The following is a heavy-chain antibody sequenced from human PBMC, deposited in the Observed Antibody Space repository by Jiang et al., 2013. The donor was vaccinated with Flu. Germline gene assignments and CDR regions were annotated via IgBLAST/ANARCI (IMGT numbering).Heavy chain of an antibody. V-gene: IGHV3-23*01. CDR2: ISGSGVST. D-gene: IGHD3-22*01. Sequence: VQLLESGGGLVQPGGSLILSCAASGFTFRNYAMSWVRQAPGKGLEWVSAISGSGVSTYYADSVKGRFTISRDNSKNTLYLQMNSLRAEDTAVYYCAKDEVDYYDILNQYWGQGTLVTVSS. CDR1: GFTFRNYA. CDR3: AKDEVDYYDILNQY. J-gene: IGHJ1*01.